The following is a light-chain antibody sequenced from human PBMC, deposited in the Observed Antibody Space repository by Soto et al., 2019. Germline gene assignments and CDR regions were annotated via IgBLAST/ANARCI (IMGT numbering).Light chain of an antibody. Sequence: QSALTQPRSVSGSPGQSVTISCTGTSSDVGFYKYVSWYQQHPGKAPKLMIYGVSERPSGVPDRFSGSKSGNTASLTISGLLAEDEADYSCCSYAGSYTHVLFGVVTKLTVL. CDR1: SSDVGFYKY. CDR3: CSYAGSYTHVL. J-gene: IGLJ2*01. V-gene: IGLV2-11*01. CDR2: GVS.